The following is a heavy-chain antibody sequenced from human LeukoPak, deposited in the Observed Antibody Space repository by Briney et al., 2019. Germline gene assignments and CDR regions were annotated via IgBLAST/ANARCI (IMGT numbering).Heavy chain of an antibody. CDR3: AKAPHNSWYPYFDY. J-gene: IGHJ4*02. CDR2: IYSGGNT. D-gene: IGHD6-13*01. Sequence: GGSLRLSCAASGLTVSSNYMSWVRQAPGKGLEWVSVIYSGGNTYYADSVKGRFTISRDNSKNTVYLQMNSLRAEDTAVYYCAKAPHNSWYPYFDYWGQGTLVTVSS. CDR1: GLTVSSNY. V-gene: IGHV3-53*01.